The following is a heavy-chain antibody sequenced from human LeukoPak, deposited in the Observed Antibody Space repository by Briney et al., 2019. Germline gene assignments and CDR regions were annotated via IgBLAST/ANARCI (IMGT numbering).Heavy chain of an antibody. CDR2: ISSSSSYI. CDR1: GFTFSSYS. V-gene: IGHV3-21*01. J-gene: IGHJ5*02. Sequence: TGRSLRLSCAASGFTFSSYSMNWVRQAPGKGLERVSSISSSSSYIYYADSVKGRFTISRDNAKNALYLQMNSLRAEDTAVYYCARVEVVVVPAATYNWFDPWGQGTLVTVSS. D-gene: IGHD2-2*01. CDR3: ARVEVVVVPAATYNWFDP.